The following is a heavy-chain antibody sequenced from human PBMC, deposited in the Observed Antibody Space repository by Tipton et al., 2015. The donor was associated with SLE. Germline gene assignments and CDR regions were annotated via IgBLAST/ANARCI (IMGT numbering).Heavy chain of an antibody. CDR1: GGSINSSPYY. V-gene: IGHV4-39*07. J-gene: IGHJ6*03. CDR2: ISFSGTT. D-gene: IGHD4/OR15-4a*01. Sequence: LRLSCTVSGGSINSSPYYWGWVRQTPGKGLEWLGSISFSGTTYFNPSLKSRVTLSRDTSKNQFSLRLSSVTAADTALYYCARQSVHGASYFYYMDVWGKGTTVTVSS. CDR3: ARQSVHGASYFYYMDV.